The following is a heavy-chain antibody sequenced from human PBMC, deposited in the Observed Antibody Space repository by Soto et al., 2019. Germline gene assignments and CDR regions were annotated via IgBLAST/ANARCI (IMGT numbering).Heavy chain of an antibody. D-gene: IGHD3-10*01. CDR1: GFTFSSYA. V-gene: IGHV3-23*01. CDR3: AKSVLAKRLVRGAIVGFDP. CDR2: ISGSGGST. J-gene: IGHJ5*02. Sequence: GGSLRLSCAASGFTFSSYAMSWVRQAPGKGLEWVSAISGSGGSTYYADSVKGRLTISRDNSKKPLYLQMNSLRAEDTAVYYCAKSVLAKRLVRGAIVGFDPWGQGTLVTGSS.